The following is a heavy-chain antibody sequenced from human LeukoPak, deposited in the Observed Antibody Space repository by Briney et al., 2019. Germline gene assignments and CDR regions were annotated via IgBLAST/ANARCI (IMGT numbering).Heavy chain of an antibody. CDR1: GGSFSGYY. J-gene: IGHJ6*02. CDR2: INHSGST. CDR3: ARVGAPGYYYGMDV. V-gene: IGHV4-34*01. D-gene: IGHD3-16*01. Sequence: PSETLSLTCAVYGGSFSGYYWSWIRQPPGKGLEWIGEINHSGSTNYNPSLKSRVTISVDTSKNQFPLKLSSVTAADTAVYYCARVGAPGYYYGMDVWGQGTTVTVSS.